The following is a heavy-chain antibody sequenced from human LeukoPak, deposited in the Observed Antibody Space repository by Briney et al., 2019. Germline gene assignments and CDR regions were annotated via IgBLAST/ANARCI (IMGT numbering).Heavy chain of an antibody. CDR3: ATHASSSWYGLDY. V-gene: IGHV3-21*01. J-gene: IGHJ4*02. CDR1: GFTFSSYS. CDR2: ISSSSSYI. Sequence: GGSLRLSCAASGFTFSSYSMNWVRQAPGKGLEWVSSISSSSSYIYYADSVKGRFTISRDNAKNSLYLQMNSLRAEDTAVYYCATHASSSWYGLDYWGQGTLVTVSS. D-gene: IGHD6-13*01.